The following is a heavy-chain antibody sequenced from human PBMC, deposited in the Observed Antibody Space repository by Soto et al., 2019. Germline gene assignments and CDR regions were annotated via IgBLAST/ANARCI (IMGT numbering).Heavy chain of an antibody. Sequence: RRLSCAASGFSFSNYFMSWVRQAPGKRLEWVSAISGSGPSTYYADSVRGRFTISRDNSKNTLYLQMNSLRAEDTALYSCAKDLASCVDDCYAPFDYWGQRTLVTVSS. CDR2: ISGSGPST. V-gene: IGHV3-23*01. D-gene: IGHD2-21*02. J-gene: IGHJ4*02. CDR3: AKDLASCVDDCYAPFDY. CDR1: GFSFSNYF.